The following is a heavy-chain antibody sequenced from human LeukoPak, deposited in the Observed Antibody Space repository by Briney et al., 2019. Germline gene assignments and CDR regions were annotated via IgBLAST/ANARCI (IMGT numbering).Heavy chain of an antibody. Sequence: GGSLRLSCAASGFTFSDYAMTWVRQAPGKGLEWVSSISGSGSRTYYTESVEGRFTISRDNSKNTLYLQMNSLRADETAIYYCASRPRADIGPLDFWGQGTLVTVSS. CDR3: ASRPRADIGPLDF. CDR2: ISGSGSRT. CDR1: GFTFSDYA. V-gene: IGHV3-23*01. J-gene: IGHJ4*02. D-gene: IGHD1-14*01.